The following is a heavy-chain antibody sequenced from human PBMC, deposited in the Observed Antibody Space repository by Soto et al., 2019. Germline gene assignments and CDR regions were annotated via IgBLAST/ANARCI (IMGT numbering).Heavy chain of an antibody. CDR3: ARMITFGGAVSPGYFQH. V-gene: IGHV1-3*01. CDR1: GYTFTDYA. D-gene: IGHD3-16*01. CDR2: MNAGVGNT. Sequence: GASVKVSCKASGYTFTDYALHWVRQAPGQRLEWMGWMNAGVGNTLYSQKFQGRITITRDTSASTAYMELNSLRAEDTALYHCARMITFGGAVSPGYFQHWGQGTLVTVSS. J-gene: IGHJ1*01.